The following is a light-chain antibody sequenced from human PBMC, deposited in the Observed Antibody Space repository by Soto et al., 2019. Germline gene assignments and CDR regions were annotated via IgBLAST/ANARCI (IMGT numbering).Light chain of an antibody. V-gene: IGLV4-69*01. CDR3: QTWDTDIVV. J-gene: IGLJ2*01. Sequence: QTVVTQSPSASASLGASVKLTCTLSSGHSSYAIAWHQQQPEKGPRYLMKLNSDGSHRKGDGIPDRFSGSSSGAERYFTISSLQSEDEADYYCQTWDTDIVVFGGGTKLTVL. CDR1: SGHSSYA. CDR2: LNSDGSH.